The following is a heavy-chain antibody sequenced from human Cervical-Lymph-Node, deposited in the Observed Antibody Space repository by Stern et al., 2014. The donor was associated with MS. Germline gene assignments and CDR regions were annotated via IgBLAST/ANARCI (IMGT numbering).Heavy chain of an antibody. V-gene: IGHV3-30*03. CDR3: ARDTGDFGGNLLY. D-gene: IGHD4-23*01. CDR1: GFTFSSYG. Sequence: VQLVESGGGVVQSGRSLRLSCEASGFTFSSYGLHWVRQAPGKGLEWGGLISYDGSNKLYAESVKGRFSISRDNSKNTVFLQVSTLRPEDTAVYYCARDTGDFGGNLLYWGQGTLVTVSS. J-gene: IGHJ4*02. CDR2: ISYDGSNK.